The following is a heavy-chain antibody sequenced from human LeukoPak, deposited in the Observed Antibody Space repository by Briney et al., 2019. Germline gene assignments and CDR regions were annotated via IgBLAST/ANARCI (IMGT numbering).Heavy chain of an antibody. CDR1: GYTFTGYY. J-gene: IGHJ3*02. D-gene: IGHD2-2*01. CDR2: INSNSGGT. V-gene: IGHV1-2*02. CDR3: AREIPADAFDI. Sequence: GASVKVSCKASGYTFTGYYMHWVRQAPGQGLEWMGWINSNSGGTNYAQKFQGRVTMTRDTSISTAYMELSRLRSDDTAVYYCAREIPADAFDIWGQGTMVTVSS.